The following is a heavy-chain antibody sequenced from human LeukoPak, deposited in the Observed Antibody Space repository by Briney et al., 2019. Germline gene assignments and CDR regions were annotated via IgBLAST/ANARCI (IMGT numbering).Heavy chain of an antibody. V-gene: IGHV3-30*18. J-gene: IGHJ6*03. CDR1: GFTFSSYW. D-gene: IGHD4-11*01. CDR2: ISDDGSNK. CDR3: AKDRIYSNYGYYMDV. Sequence: GGSLRLSCAASGFTFSSYWMSWVRQAPGKGLEWVAVISDDGSNKYYVDSVKGRFTISRDNSKNTLYLQMNSLRDEDTAVFYCAKDRIYSNYGYYMDVWGKGTTVTVSS.